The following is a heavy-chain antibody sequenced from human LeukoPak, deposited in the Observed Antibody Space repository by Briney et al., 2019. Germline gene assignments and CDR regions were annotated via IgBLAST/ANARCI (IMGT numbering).Heavy chain of an antibody. CDR1: GGSISSYY. V-gene: IGHV4-59*01. J-gene: IGHJ6*03. CDR2: IYYSGST. CDR3: ARGLWFGELLSPYYYYYMDV. D-gene: IGHD3-10*01. Sequence: SEALSLTRTVSGGSISSYYWSWIRQPPGKGLEWIGYIYYSGSTNYNPSLKSRVTISVDTSKNQFSLKLSSVTAADTAVYYCARGLWFGELLSPYYYYYMDVWGKGTTVTVSS.